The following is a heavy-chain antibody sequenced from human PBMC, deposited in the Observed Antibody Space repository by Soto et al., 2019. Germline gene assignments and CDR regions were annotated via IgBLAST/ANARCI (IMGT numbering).Heavy chain of an antibody. J-gene: IGHJ4*02. CDR2: IYYGRST. CDR3: AGPHSSRFDY. Sequence: QLQLQESGPGLVKPSETLSLTCNVSGGSISSSSYYWGRIRQPPGKGLEWIGNIYYGRSTSYNPSVKSPVTISVDASKNQFSLKLSSVTAADMAVYYCAGPHSSRFDYGGQGTLVTVSS. V-gene: IGHV4-39*01. CDR1: GGSISSSSYY. D-gene: IGHD4-4*01.